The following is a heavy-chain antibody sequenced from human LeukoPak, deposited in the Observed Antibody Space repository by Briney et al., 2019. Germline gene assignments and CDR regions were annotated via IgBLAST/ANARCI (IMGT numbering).Heavy chain of an antibody. J-gene: IGHJ4*02. CDR2: IKDDGSEK. CDR3: ARISPH. Sequence: GGSLRLSCAASGFNFSSYWMYWVRQAPGKGLEWVANIKDDGSEKYYLDSVKGRFTISRDNGKNSLYLQMNSLRDEDTAVYYCARISPHWGQGTLVTVSS. V-gene: IGHV3-7*01. CDR1: GFNFSSYW.